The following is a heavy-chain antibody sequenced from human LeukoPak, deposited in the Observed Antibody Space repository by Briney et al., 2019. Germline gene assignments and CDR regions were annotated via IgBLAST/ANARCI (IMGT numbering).Heavy chain of an antibody. D-gene: IGHD6-19*01. Sequence: SSETLSLTCAVSGGSISSSNWWSWVRQPPGKGLEWIGEIYHSGSTNYNPSLKSRVTISVDKSKNQFSLKLSSVTAADTAVYYCAEAYSSGWYGGWFDPWGQGTLVTVSS. CDR1: GGSISSSNW. V-gene: IGHV4-4*02. J-gene: IGHJ5*02. CDR3: AEAYSSGWYGGWFDP. CDR2: IYHSGST.